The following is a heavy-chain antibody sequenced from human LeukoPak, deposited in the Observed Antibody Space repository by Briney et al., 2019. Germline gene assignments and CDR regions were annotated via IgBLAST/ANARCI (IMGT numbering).Heavy chain of an antibody. CDR2: ITGNGDSK. D-gene: IGHD3-10*01. V-gene: IGHV3-23*01. Sequence: GGSLRLSCAASGFTFSDHAMAWVRQAPGKGLKWVATITGNGDSKFYADSVKGRFIISRDNSKNTLNLEMSSLRAEDTAVYYCARVVQLNSPLDYWGQGTLVTVSS. J-gene: IGHJ4*02. CDR3: ARVVQLNSPLDY. CDR1: GFTFSDHA.